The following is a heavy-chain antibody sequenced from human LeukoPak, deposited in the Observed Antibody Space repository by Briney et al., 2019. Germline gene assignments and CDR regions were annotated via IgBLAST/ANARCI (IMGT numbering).Heavy chain of an antibody. V-gene: IGHV4-59*08. D-gene: IGHD3-10*01. CDR2: IYYSGST. J-gene: IGHJ4*02. Sequence: SETLSLTCTVSGGSISSYYWSWIRQPPGKGLEWIGYIYYSGSTNYNPSLKSRVTISVDTSKNQFSLRLNSVTAADTAVYYCARAGGVLGYFDSWGQGALVTVSS. CDR3: ARAGGVLGYFDS. CDR1: GGSISSYY.